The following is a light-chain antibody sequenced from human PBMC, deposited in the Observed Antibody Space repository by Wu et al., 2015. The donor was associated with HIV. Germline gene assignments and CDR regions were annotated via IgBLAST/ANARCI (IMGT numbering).Light chain of an antibody. CDR2: DAS. CDR1: QTVYNY. J-gene: IGKJ4*01. CDR3: QQRATWPLT. V-gene: IGKV3-11*01. Sequence: EIVMTQSPATVSVSPGERVTLSCRASQTVYNYFAWYQQRPGQAPRLLIKDASNRASGIPDRFSGGGSGTDFTLTISSLEPEDFAVYYCQQRATWPLTFGGGTRLDIK.